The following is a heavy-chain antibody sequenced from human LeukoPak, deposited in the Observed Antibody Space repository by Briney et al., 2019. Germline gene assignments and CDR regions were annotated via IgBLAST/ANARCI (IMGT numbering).Heavy chain of an antibody. CDR1: EFTFSRHW. V-gene: IGHV3-74*01. CDR2: INSEGSST. Sequence: PGGSLRLSCAASEFTFSRHWMHWVRQAPGEGLVWVSYINSEGSSTTYADYVKGRFTISRDNARNTLYLQMNSLRVEDTAVYYCARDGSLPDYWGQGTLVTVSS. J-gene: IGHJ4*02. CDR3: ARDGSLPDY.